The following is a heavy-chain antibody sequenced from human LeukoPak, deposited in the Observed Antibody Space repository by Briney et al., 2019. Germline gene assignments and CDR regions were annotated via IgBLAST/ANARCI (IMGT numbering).Heavy chain of an antibody. J-gene: IGHJ5*02. CDR1: GGSISSYY. D-gene: IGHD3-3*01. V-gene: IGHV4-59*01. CDR3: ARSFPYYDFWSGDNWFDP. Sequence: SETLSLTCTVSGGSISSYYWSWIRQPPGKGLEWIGYIYYRGSTNYNPSLKSRVTISVDTSKNQFSLRLSSVTAADTAVYYCARSFPYYDFWSGDNWFDPWGQGTLVTVSS. CDR2: IYYRGST.